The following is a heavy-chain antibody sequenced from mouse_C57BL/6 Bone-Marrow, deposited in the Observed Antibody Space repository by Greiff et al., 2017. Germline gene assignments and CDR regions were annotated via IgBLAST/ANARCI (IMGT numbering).Heavy chain of an antibody. Sequence: DVKLVESGGGLVKPGGSLKLSCAASGFTFSSYAMSWVRQTPEKRLEWVATISDGGSYTYYPDNVKGRFTIARDNAKNNLYLQMSQLKSEDTAMYYCERGGLITTPFDYWGQGTTLTVSS. CDR2: ISDGGSYT. J-gene: IGHJ2*01. V-gene: IGHV5-4*03. D-gene: IGHD1-1*01. CDR3: ERGGLITTPFDY. CDR1: GFTFSSYA.